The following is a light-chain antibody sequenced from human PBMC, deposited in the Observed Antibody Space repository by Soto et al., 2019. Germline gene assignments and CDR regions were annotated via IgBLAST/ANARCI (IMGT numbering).Light chain of an antibody. CDR1: SSDVGGYNY. J-gene: IGLJ1*01. V-gene: IGLV2-14*01. Sequence: QSVLTQPPSVSAAPGQKVTISCTGTSSDVGGYNYVSWYQQHPGKAPKLMIYEVSNRPSGVSNRFSGPKSGNTASLTISGLQAEDETDYYCSSYTSSSTYVFGTGTKVTVL. CDR3: SSYTSSSTYV. CDR2: EVS.